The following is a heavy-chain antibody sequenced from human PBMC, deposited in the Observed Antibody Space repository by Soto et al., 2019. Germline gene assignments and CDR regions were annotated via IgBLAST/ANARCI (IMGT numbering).Heavy chain of an antibody. CDR2: IYYSGST. J-gene: IGHJ4*02. CDR3: ARGGVYVGSTSCHTYYFDY. D-gene: IGHD2-2*02. Sequence: PSETLSLTCTVSGGSLSDFYWSWIRQPPGKGLEWIGYIYYSGSTNYNPSLKSRVTISVDTSKNQVSLRLNSVTAADTAFYYCARGGVYVGSTSCHTYYFDYWGQGPLVTVDS. CDR1: GGSLSDFY. V-gene: IGHV4-59*01.